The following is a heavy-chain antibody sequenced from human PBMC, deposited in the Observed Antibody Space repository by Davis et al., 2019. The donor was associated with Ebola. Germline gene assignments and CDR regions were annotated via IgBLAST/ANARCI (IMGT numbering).Heavy chain of an antibody. V-gene: IGHV3-48*03. J-gene: IGHJ3*01. CDR2: ISSTGSTI. Sequence: GESLKISCAASGFTFSSYEMNWVRQAPGKGLEWVSYISSTGSTIYYSDSVKGRFTISRDNAKSSLHLQMNSLRAEDTAVYYCARWYYYSNGGRAFDFWGQGTMVTVSS. CDR3: ARWYYYSNGGRAFDF. D-gene: IGHD4-11*01. CDR1: GFTFSSYE.